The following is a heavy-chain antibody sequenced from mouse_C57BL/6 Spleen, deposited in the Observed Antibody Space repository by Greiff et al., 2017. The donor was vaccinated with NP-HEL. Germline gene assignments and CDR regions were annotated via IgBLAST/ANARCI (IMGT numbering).Heavy chain of an antibody. CDR1: GYAFSSSW. CDR3: ARGGDGYYRAWFAY. D-gene: IGHD2-3*01. Sequence: QVQLQQSGPELVKPGASVKISCKASGYAFSSSWMNWVKQRPGKGLEWIGRIYPGDGDNNYNGKFKGKATLTADKSSSTAYMQLSSLTSEDSAVYFCARGGDGYYRAWFAYWGQGTLVTVSA. J-gene: IGHJ3*01. CDR2: IYPGDGDN. V-gene: IGHV1-82*01.